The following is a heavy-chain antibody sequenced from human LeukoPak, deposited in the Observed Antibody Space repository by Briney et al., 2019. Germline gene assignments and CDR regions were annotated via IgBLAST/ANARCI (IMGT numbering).Heavy chain of an antibody. V-gene: IGHV5-51*01. CDR1: GSSFTSYW. D-gene: IGHD4-11*01. CDR3: ARHPHYSNYEYLDY. Sequence: GASLKISCKGSGSSFTSYWIGGVRQMRGKGLEWMGIIYPGDSDNRYSPSFQGQVTISADKSISTAYLQWSSLKASDTAMYYCARHPHYSNYEYLDYWGQGTLVTVSS. CDR2: IYPGDSDN. J-gene: IGHJ4*02.